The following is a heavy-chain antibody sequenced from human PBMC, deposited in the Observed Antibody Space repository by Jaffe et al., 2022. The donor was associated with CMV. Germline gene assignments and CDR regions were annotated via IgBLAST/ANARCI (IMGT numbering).Heavy chain of an antibody. CDR2: IYPGNST. J-gene: IGHJ4*02. V-gene: IGHV3-53*02. CDR3: VRGRLSGELWFGY. CDR1: GFTVSSHY. D-gene: IGHD3-16*01. Sequence: EVQLVETGGDLIQPGGSLRLSCAASGFTVSSHYMGWVRQAPGKGLEWVSIIYPGNSTNYADSVKGRFSISRDNSKNTLSLQMNSLRPEDTAVYYCVRGRLSGELWFGYWGQGTLVTVSS.